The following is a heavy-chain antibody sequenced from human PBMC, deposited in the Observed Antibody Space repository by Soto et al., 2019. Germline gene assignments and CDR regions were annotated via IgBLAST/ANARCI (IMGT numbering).Heavy chain of an antibody. CDR1: GDSVSSNSAA. CDR2: TYYRSKWYN. V-gene: IGHV6-1*01. Sequence: PSQTLSLTCAISGDSVSSNSAAWNWIRQSPSRGLEWLGRTYYRSKWYNDYAVSVKSRITINPDTSKNQFSLQLNSVTPEDTAVYYFARASPFYDFGVTYYYYGMDVWGQGTTVTVSS. D-gene: IGHD3-3*01. CDR3: ARASPFYDFGVTYYYYGMDV. J-gene: IGHJ6*02.